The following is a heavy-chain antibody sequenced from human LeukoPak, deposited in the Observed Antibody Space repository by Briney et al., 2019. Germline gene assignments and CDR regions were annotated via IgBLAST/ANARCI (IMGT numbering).Heavy chain of an antibody. CDR3: ARYFDGVWSKSNDY. Sequence: GGSLRLSCTASGFIFTNYAMSWVRQAPEKGPEWVSSIGDSGVYTFYADSVMGRFTISRDNSNNTLYLQMSSLRAEDTGVYYCARYFDGVWSKSNDYWGQGTLVTVSS. CDR1: GFIFTNYA. D-gene: IGHD3-9*01. J-gene: IGHJ4*02. V-gene: IGHV3-23*01. CDR2: IGDSGVYT.